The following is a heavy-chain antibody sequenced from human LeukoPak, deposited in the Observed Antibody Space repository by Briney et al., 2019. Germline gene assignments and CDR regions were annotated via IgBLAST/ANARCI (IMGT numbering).Heavy chain of an antibody. CDR1: GFTFSSYS. Sequence: GGSLRLSCAASGFTFSSYSMNWVRQAPGKGLEWVSSISIISSYIYYAESVKGRFTISRDNAKNSVYLQMNSLRAEDTAVYYCARDLWFGELSAGDWGQGTLVTVS. D-gene: IGHD3-10*01. CDR2: ISIISSYI. J-gene: IGHJ4*02. V-gene: IGHV3-21*01. CDR3: ARDLWFGELSAGD.